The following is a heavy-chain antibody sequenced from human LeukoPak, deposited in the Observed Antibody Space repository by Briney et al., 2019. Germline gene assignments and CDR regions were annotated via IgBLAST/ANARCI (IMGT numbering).Heavy chain of an antibody. CDR2: ISAYNGNT. J-gene: IGHJ4*02. D-gene: IGHD3-9*01. CDR3: ARVTIWYYDILTGYSTEYYFDY. Sequence: GASVKVSCKASGGTFSSYAINWVRQAPGQGLEWMGWISAYNGNTNYAQKLQGRVTMTTDTSTSTAYMELRSLRSDDTAVYYCARVTIWYYDILTGYSTEYYFDYWGQGTLVTVSS. V-gene: IGHV1-18*01. CDR1: GGTFSSYA.